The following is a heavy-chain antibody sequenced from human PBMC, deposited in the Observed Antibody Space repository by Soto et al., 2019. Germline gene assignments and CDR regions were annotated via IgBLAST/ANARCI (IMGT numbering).Heavy chain of an antibody. Sequence: SVKVSCKASGGTFSSYAISWVRQAPGQGLEWMGGIIPIFGTANYAQKFQGRVTITADESTSTAYMELSSLRSEDTAVYYCARDTGPIVVVPAAIHGMDVWGQGTTVTVSS. J-gene: IGHJ6*02. V-gene: IGHV1-69*13. CDR1: GGTFSSYA. CDR3: ARDTGPIVVVPAAIHGMDV. CDR2: IIPIFGTA. D-gene: IGHD2-2*01.